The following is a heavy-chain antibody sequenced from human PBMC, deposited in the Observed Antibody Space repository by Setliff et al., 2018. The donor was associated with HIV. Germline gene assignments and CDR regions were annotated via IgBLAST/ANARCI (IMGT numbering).Heavy chain of an antibody. D-gene: IGHD6-19*01. V-gene: IGHV1-69*05. CDR2: IIPMFGTG. Sequence: ASVKVSCKASGYTFTTYDITWVRQAPGQGLEWMGAIIPMFGTGFYAQKFQGRVTITTDESRTTSYMELSSLRFEDTAVYFCARVAHSSSYHCYGMDVWGQGTTVTVSS. CDR3: ARVAHSSSYHCYGMDV. CDR1: GYTFTTYD. J-gene: IGHJ6*02.